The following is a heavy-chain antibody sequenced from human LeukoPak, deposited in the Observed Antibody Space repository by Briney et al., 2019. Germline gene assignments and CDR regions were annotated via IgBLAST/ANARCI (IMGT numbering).Heavy chain of an antibody. CDR2: IYHSGST. CDR3: ARVGIAVADDAFDI. J-gene: IGHJ3*02. Sequence: ASETLSLTCAVSGGSISSGGYSWSWIRQPPGKGLEWIGYIYHSGSTYYNPSLKSRVTISVDRSKNQFSLKLSSVTAADTAVYYCARVGIAVADDAFDIWGQGTMVTVSS. CDR1: GGSISSGGYS. V-gene: IGHV4-30-2*01. D-gene: IGHD6-19*01.